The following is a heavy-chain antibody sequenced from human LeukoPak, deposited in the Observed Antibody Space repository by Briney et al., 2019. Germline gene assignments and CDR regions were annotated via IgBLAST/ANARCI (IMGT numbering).Heavy chain of an antibody. D-gene: IGHD2-2*01. V-gene: IGHV3-21*01. CDR3: ARDPSGYCSSTSCYFIYYYYMDV. J-gene: IGHJ6*03. Sequence: GGSLRLSCAASGFTFSSYSMNWVRQAPGKGLEWVSSISSSSSYIYYADSVKGRFTISRDNAKNSLYLRMNSLRAEDTAVYYCARDPSGYCSSTSCYFIYYYYMDVWGKGTTVTVSS. CDR1: GFTFSSYS. CDR2: ISSSSSYI.